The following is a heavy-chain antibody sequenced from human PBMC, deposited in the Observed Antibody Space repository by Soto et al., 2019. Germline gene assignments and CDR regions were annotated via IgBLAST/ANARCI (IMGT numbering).Heavy chain of an antibody. CDR2: ISYSGST. J-gene: IGHJ3*01. CDR1: AGSISTINYY. V-gene: IGHV4-31*03. D-gene: IGHD2-8*01. CDR3: ARSAQWDGFDP. Sequence: QVQLQESGPGLVRPSQTLSLTCTVSAGSISTINYYWSWIRQHPEKGLEWIGYISYSGSTFYHSSLKSRVTISLVTSKKQFSLTLTSVTAADTAVYYCARSAQWDGFDPWGQGTMVTVSS.